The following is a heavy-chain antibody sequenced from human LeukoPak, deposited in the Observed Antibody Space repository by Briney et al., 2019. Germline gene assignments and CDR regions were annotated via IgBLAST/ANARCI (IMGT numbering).Heavy chain of an antibody. CDR3: AKEKYYYDSSGSKFIDY. CDR1: GFTFSSYA. Sequence: PGGSLRLSCAASGFTFSSYAMSWVRQAPGKGLEWVSRISGSGSSSYYADSVKGRFTISRDGSKNTLYLQMNSLRAEDTAVYYCAKEKYYYDSSGSKFIDYWGQGTLVTVSS. CDR2: ISGSGSSS. J-gene: IGHJ4*02. D-gene: IGHD3-22*01. V-gene: IGHV3-23*01.